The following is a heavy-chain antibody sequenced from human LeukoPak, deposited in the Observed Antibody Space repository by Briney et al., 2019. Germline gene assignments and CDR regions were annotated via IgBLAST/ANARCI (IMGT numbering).Heavy chain of an antibody. CDR3: ARDHGYSSSWRNWFDP. CDR2: IYYSGST. J-gene: IGHJ5*02. D-gene: IGHD6-13*01. Sequence: SETLSLTCTVSGGSISSHYWSWIRQPPGKGLEWIGYIYYSGSTNYNPSLKSRVTISVDTSKNQFSLKLSSVTAAGTAVYYCARDHGYSSSWRNWFDPWGQGTLVTVSS. V-gene: IGHV4-59*11. CDR1: GGSISSHY.